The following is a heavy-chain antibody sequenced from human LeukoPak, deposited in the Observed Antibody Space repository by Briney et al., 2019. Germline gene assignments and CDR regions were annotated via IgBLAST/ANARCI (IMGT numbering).Heavy chain of an antibody. Sequence: PSETLSLTCTVSGGSISSYYWSWIRQPPGKGLEWIGYIYTSGSTNYNPSLKSRVTISVDTSKNQFSLKLSSVTAADTAVYYCARLQDYYDSSGYPTFDPWGQGTLVTVSS. V-gene: IGHV4-4*09. D-gene: IGHD3-22*01. J-gene: IGHJ5*02. CDR1: GGSISSYY. CDR2: IYTSGST. CDR3: ARLQDYYDSSGYPTFDP.